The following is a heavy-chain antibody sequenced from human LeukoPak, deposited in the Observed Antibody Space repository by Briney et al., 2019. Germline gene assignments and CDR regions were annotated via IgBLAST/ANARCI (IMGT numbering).Heavy chain of an antibody. CDR2: IIPIFGTA. CDR1: GGTFSSYA. CDR3: ARDPRNIVVVVAATPIWFDP. Sequence: SVKVSCKASGGTFSSYAISWVRQAPGQGLEWMGGIIPIFGTANYAQKFQGRVTITADKSTSTAYMELSSLRSEDTAVYYCARDPRNIVVVVAATPIWFDPWGQGTLVTVSS. J-gene: IGHJ5*02. D-gene: IGHD2-15*01. V-gene: IGHV1-69*06.